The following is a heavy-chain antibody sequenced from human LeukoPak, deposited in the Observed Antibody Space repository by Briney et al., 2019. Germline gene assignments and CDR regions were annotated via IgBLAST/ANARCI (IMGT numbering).Heavy chain of an antibody. Sequence: PSETLSLTCTVSGGSTSSYYWSWIRQPPGKGLEWIGYIYYSGSTNYNPSLKSRVTISVDTSKNQFSLKLSSVTAADTAVYYCARDLYYYDSSGYLNWFDPWGQGTLVTVPS. CDR3: ARDLYYYDSSGYLNWFDP. J-gene: IGHJ5*02. D-gene: IGHD3-22*01. V-gene: IGHV4-59*01. CDR2: IYYSGST. CDR1: GGSTSSYY.